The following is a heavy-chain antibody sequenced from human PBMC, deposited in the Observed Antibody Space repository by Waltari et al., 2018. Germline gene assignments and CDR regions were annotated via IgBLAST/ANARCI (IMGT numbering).Heavy chain of an antibody. V-gene: IGHV4-30-2*01. CDR2: IYHSWST. Sequence: QLQLQESGSGLVKPSQTLSLTCAVSGGSISSGGYSWSWLRQPLGKALEWIGYIYHSWSTDYNPSLKSRVTISVDRSKNQFSLKLSSVTAADTAVYYCARGIGDYDFWSGYFPYNWFDPWGQGTLVTVSS. D-gene: IGHD3-3*01. CDR1: GGSISSGGYS. J-gene: IGHJ5*02. CDR3: ARGIGDYDFWSGYFPYNWFDP.